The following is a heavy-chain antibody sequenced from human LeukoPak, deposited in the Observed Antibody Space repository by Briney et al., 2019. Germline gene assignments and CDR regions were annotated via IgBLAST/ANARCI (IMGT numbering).Heavy chain of an antibody. Sequence: GGSLRLSCAASGFTFSSYSMNWVRQAPGKGLEWVSYISSSSSTIYYADSVKGRFTISRDNAKNSLYLQMNSLRAEDTAVYYCARGGGYRAQQYFQHWGQGTLVTVSS. CDR2: ISSSSSTI. CDR1: GFTFSSYS. D-gene: IGHD6-25*01. V-gene: IGHV3-48*04. CDR3: ARGGGYRAQQYFQH. J-gene: IGHJ1*01.